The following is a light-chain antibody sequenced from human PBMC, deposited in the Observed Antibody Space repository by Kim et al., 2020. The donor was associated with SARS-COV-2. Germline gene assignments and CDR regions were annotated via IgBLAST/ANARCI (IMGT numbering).Light chain of an antibody. Sequence: RATINCKYSQSVLYSSKNKNYLAWYQQKPGQPPKLLIYWASTRESGVPDRFSGSGSGTDFTLTISSLQAEDVAVYYCQQYYSTPLTFGGGTKVEI. CDR3: QQYYSTPLT. CDR1: QSVLYSSKNKNY. CDR2: WAS. J-gene: IGKJ4*01. V-gene: IGKV4-1*01.